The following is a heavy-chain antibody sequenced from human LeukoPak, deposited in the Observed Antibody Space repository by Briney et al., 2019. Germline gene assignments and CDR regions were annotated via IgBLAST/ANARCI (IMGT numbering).Heavy chain of an antibody. Sequence: SGPTLVNPTQTLTLTCTVSGVSLSSSGVGVGWIRQPPGKAPEWLALLFWDGNKQYSPSLRNRLTITKDSSKKQVVLRMTNVDPVDTATYYCVHIDTDLLAGHDAFDVWGQGTKVTVSS. J-gene: IGHJ3*01. D-gene: IGHD6-19*01. CDR2: LFWDGNK. CDR3: VHIDTDLLAGHDAFDV. CDR1: GVSLSSSGVG. V-gene: IGHV2-5*02.